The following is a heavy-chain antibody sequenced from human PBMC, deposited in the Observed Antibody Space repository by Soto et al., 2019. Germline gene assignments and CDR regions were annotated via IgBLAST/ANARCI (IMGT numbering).Heavy chain of an antibody. CDR1: GFTFSSYE. J-gene: IGHJ4*02. CDR3: VRDLAGGNYDIFNGGGFDY. Sequence: GGSLRLSCAASGFTFSSYEMNWVRQAPGKGLEWVSYISSSGSTIYYADSVKGRFTISRDNAKNSLYLQMNSLRAEDTAVYYCVRDLAGGNYDIFNGGGFDYWGQGTLVTVSS. V-gene: IGHV3-48*03. CDR2: ISSSGSTI. D-gene: IGHD3-9*01.